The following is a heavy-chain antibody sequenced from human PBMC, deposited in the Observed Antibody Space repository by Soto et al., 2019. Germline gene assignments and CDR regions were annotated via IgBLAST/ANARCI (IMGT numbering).Heavy chain of an antibody. V-gene: IGHV3-30*18. CDR1: GFTFSSYG. CDR2: ISYDGSNK. CDR3: AKDPPGMDV. J-gene: IGHJ6*02. Sequence: PGGSLRLSCAASGFTFSSYGMHWVRQAPGKGLEWVAVISYDGSNKYYADSVKGRFTISRDNSKNTLYLQMYSLRAEDTAVYYCAKDPPGMDVWGQGTTVTVSS.